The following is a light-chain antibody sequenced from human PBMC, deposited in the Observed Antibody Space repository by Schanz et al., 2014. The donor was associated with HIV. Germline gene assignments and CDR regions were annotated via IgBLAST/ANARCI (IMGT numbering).Light chain of an antibody. V-gene: IGKV3-20*01. Sequence: ETVLTQSPGTLSLSPGERATLSCRASQSVSNNYLAWYQQKAGQAPRLLIYGASSRATGIPDRFSGSGSGTEFTLTINSLQSEDFAVYYCQQYNKWPLTFGGGTKVEI. CDR3: QQYNKWPLT. J-gene: IGKJ4*01. CDR1: QSVSNNY. CDR2: GAS.